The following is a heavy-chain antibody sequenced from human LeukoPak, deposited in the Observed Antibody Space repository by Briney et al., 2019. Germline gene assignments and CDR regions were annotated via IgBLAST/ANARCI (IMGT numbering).Heavy chain of an antibody. CDR3: AKGGHYYGSGSYYWYFDL. J-gene: IGHJ2*01. Sequence: PGGSLRLSCAASGFTFDDYAMHWVRQAPGKGLEWVSGISWNSGSIGYADSVKGRFTISRDNAKNSLYLQMNSLRAEDTALYYCAKGGHYYGSGSYYWYFDLWGRGTLVTVSS. V-gene: IGHV3-9*01. CDR2: ISWNSGSI. CDR1: GFTFDDYA. D-gene: IGHD3-10*01.